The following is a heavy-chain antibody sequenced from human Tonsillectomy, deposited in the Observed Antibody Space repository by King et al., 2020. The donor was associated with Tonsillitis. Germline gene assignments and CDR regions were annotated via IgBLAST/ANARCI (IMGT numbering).Heavy chain of an antibody. V-gene: IGHV3-23*04. J-gene: IGHJ4*02. CDR1: GFTFSSYA. D-gene: IGHD6-19*01. CDR3: AKGAPGIAVAGSGAFDY. Sequence: EVQLVESGGDLVQPGGSLRLSCAASGFTFSSYAMSWVRQAPGKGLEWVSTISGSGDNTYYADPVKGRFTIARDNSKNTLYLQMNSLRAEDTAVYFCAKGAPGIAVAGSGAFDYWGQGTLVTVSS. CDR2: ISGSGDNT.